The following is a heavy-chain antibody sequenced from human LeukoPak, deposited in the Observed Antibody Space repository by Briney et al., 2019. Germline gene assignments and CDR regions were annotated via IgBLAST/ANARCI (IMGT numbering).Heavy chain of an antibody. Sequence: ASVKVSCKASGYTFTGYYMHWVRLAPGQGHEWMGRINPNSGGTNYAQKFQGRVTMTRDTSISTAYMELSRLRSDDTAVYYCARKLGSSWSLSAGSYYFDYWGQGTLVTVSS. J-gene: IGHJ4*02. CDR3: ARKLGSSWSLSAGSYYFDY. V-gene: IGHV1-2*06. D-gene: IGHD6-13*01. CDR1: GYTFTGYY. CDR2: INPNSGGT.